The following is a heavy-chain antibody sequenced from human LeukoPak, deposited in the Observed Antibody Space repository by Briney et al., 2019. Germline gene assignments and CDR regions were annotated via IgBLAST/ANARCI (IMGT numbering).Heavy chain of an antibody. CDR2: IYYSGST. CDR3: ASTNYGFWSGYYYY. J-gene: IGHJ4*02. D-gene: IGHD3-3*01. Sequence: SETLSLTCTVSGGSISSSSYYWGWIRQPPGKGLEWIGSIYYSGSTYYNPSLKSRVTISVDTSKNQFSLKLSSVTAADTAVYYCASTNYGFWSGYYYYWGQGTLVTVSS. CDR1: GGSISSSSYY. V-gene: IGHV4-39*01.